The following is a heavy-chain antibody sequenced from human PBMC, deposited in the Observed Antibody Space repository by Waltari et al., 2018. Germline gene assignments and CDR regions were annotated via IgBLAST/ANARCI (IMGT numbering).Heavy chain of an antibody. CDR2: IYTSWST. J-gene: IGHJ4*02. CDR3: ARDGPDYYDSSGYGY. CDR1: GGSISSGSYY. D-gene: IGHD3-22*01. V-gene: IGHV4-61*09. Sequence: QVQLQESGPGLVKPSQTLSLTCTVSGGSISSGSYYWSWIRQPAGKGLEWIGYIYTSWSTNYNPSLKSRVTISVDTSKNQFSLKLSSVTAADTAVYYCARDGPDYYDSSGYGYWGQGTLVTVSS.